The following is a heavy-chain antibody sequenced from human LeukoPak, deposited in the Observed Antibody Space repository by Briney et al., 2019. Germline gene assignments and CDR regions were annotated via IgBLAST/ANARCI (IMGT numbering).Heavy chain of an antibody. CDR2: IKQDGSEK. CDR3: AREVLRYFDWLGTNFDY. CDR1: GFTFSSYW. V-gene: IGHV3-7*01. D-gene: IGHD3-9*01. Sequence: GGSLRLSCAASGFTFSSYWMSWVRQAPGKGLEWVANIKQDGSEKYYVDSVKGRFTISRDNAKNSLYLQMNSLRAEDTAVYYCAREVLRYFDWLGTNFDYWGQGTLVTVSS. J-gene: IGHJ4*02.